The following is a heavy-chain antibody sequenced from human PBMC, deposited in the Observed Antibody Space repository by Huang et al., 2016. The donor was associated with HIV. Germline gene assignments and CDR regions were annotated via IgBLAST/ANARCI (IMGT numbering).Heavy chain of an antibody. CDR3: ARDTDGGRTFDI. V-gene: IGHV4-30-4*08. J-gene: IGHJ3*02. D-gene: IGHD2-2*02. CDR2: IYYSGST. Sequence: QVQLQESGPGLVKPSQTLFLTCTVSGGSISSGGYYWSWIRQPPGKGLEWIGYIYYSGSTYYNPSRKSRVTISVDTSKNQFALKLSSVTAADTAVYYCARDTDGGRTFDIWGQGTMVTVSS. CDR1: GGSISSGGYY.